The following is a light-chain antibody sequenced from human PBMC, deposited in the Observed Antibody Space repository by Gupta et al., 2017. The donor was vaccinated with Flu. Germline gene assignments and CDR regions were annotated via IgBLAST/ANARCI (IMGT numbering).Light chain of an antibody. CDR1: QSLQHSNGYNY. J-gene: IGKJ4*01. CDR2: MAS. Sequence: VVPGEPDSIACRSSQSLQHSNGYNYLDWYVQKPGQSPQLLIFMASSRASGVPHTFRGSGSGTDFTLKISGVEAADVGVYYCVQGQQGPPTFGGGTKVEIK. CDR3: VQGQQGPPT. V-gene: IGKV2-28*01.